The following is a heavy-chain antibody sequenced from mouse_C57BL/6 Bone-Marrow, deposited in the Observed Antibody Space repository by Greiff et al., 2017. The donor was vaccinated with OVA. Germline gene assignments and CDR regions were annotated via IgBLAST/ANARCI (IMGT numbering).Heavy chain of an antibody. D-gene: IGHD2-3*01. CDR2: IRSTSNNYAT. J-gene: IGHJ3*01. Sequence: DVMLVESGGGLVQPKGSLKLSCAASGFSFNTYAMNWVRQAPGKGLEWVARIRSTSNNYATYYADSVKDRFTISRDDSENMLYLQMNNLKTEDTAMYYCVRRGYYSLGLAYWGQGTLVTVSA. CDR1: GFSFNTYA. CDR3: VRRGYYSLGLAY. V-gene: IGHV10-1*01.